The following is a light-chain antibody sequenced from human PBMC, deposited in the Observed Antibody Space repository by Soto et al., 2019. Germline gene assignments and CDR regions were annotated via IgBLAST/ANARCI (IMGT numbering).Light chain of an antibody. CDR2: MND. V-gene: IGLV1-47*01. CDR1: SSNIDKSN. CDR3: EGWDDGLRGVV. Sequence: QSVLTQPPSASGTPGQRVTISCSGTSSNIDKSNVYWYQHLPGTAPKLLIYMNDQRPSGVPFRFSVSKSGTSASLAILGLRSEDEADYYCEGWDDGLRGVVFGGGTKLTVL. J-gene: IGLJ2*01.